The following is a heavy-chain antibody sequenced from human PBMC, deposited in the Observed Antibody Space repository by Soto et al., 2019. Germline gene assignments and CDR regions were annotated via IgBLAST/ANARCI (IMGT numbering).Heavy chain of an antibody. Sequence: SETLSLTCTVSGGYISSYYWSWIRQPAGKGLEWIGRIYTSGSTNYNPSLKSRGTMSVDTSKNQFSLKLSSLTAADTAVYYCVRDSSTFGVVGGMDVWGRGTRVTVSS. CDR2: IYTSGST. D-gene: IGHD3-3*01. CDR3: VRDSSTFGVVGGMDV. CDR1: GGYISSYY. J-gene: IGHJ6*02. V-gene: IGHV4-4*07.